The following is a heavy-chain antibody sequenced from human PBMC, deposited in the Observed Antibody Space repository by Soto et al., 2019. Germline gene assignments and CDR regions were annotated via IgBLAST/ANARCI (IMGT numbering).Heavy chain of an antibody. J-gene: IGHJ4*02. CDR1: GGTFSSYA. Sequence: GASVKVSCKASGGTFSSYAISWVRQAPGQGLEWMGGIIPIFGTANYAQKFQGRVTITADESTSTAYMELSSLRSEDTAVYYGASFRPRGKAPAVFDYWGREPL. D-gene: IGHD6-13*01. V-gene: IGHV1-69*13. CDR3: ASFRPRGKAPAVFDY. CDR2: IIPIFGTA.